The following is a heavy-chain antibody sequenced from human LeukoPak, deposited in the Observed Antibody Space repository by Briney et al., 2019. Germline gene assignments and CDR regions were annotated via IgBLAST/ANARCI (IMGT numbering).Heavy chain of an antibody. V-gene: IGHV4-4*02. CDR1: VGSMSSSNW. J-gene: IGHJ4*02. CDR3: ATVYSSSWHYFDY. D-gene: IGHD6-13*01. CDR2: IYHKGSI. Sequence: SGTLSLTCAVSVGSMSSSNWWSWVRQPPGKGLEWIGEIYHKGSIRYNPSLKSRVTISVDKSKKQFSLKVNSVTAADTALYYCATVYSSSWHYFDYWGQGTLVTVFS.